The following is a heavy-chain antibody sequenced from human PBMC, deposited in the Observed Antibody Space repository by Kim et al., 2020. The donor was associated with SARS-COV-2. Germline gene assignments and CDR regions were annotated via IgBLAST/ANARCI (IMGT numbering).Heavy chain of an antibody. V-gene: IGHV4-39*01. CDR2: IYYSGST. CDR1: GGSISSSSYY. D-gene: IGHD3-22*01. J-gene: IGHJ4*02. Sequence: SETLSLTCTVSGGSISSSSYYWGWIRQPPGKGLEWIGSIYYSGSTYYNPSLKSRVTISVDTSKNQFSLKLSSVTAADTAVYYCARHNPYYYDSSGYYPGFFDYWGQGTLVTVSS. CDR3: ARHNPYYYDSSGYYPGFFDY.